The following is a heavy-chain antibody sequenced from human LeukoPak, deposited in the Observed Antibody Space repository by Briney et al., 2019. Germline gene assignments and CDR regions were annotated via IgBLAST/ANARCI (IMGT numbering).Heavy chain of an antibody. Sequence: GGSLRLFCAASGFTFSSYAMSWVRQAPGKGLEWVSSISSCSSYIYYADSVKGRFTISRDNAKNSLYLQMNSLRAEDTAVYYCARSAPPPQEASIAAAGPFDCWGQGTLVTVSS. D-gene: IGHD6-13*01. J-gene: IGHJ4*02. CDR3: ARSAPPPQEASIAAAGPFDC. CDR1: GFTFSSYA. CDR2: ISSCSSYI. V-gene: IGHV3-21*01.